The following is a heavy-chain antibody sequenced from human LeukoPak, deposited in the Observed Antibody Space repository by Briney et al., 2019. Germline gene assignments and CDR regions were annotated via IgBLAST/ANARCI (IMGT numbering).Heavy chain of an antibody. D-gene: IGHD1-1*01. Sequence: GGSLRLSCAASGFTFSNYGMHWVRQAPGKGLEWVSSISSSSYIYYADSVKGRFTISRDNAKNSLYLQMNSLRAEDTAVYYCARDVSMYTTDAFDIWGQGTMVTVSS. CDR2: ISSSSYI. V-gene: IGHV3-21*01. J-gene: IGHJ3*02. CDR1: GFTFSNYG. CDR3: ARDVSMYTTDAFDI.